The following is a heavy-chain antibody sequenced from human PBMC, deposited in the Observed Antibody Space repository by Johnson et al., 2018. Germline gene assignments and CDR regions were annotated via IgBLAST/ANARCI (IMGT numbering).Heavy chain of an antibody. CDR3: ARDITMVRGVITGYYYMGV. V-gene: IGHV4-39*07. CDR1: GGSISSSSYY. CDR2: ISYSGRT. J-gene: IGHJ6*03. Sequence: QVQLQESGPGLVKPSETLSLTCTVSGGSISSSSYYWGWIRQPPGKGLEWIGSISYSGRTYYNPSLKSRITISVDTSKTQFSLKLSPVTAADTAVDYCARDITMVRGVITGYYYMGVWGKGTTVTVSS. D-gene: IGHD3-10*01.